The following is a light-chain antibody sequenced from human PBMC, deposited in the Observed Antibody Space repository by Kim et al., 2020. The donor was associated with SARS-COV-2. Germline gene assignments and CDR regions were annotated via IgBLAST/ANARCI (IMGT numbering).Light chain of an antibody. CDR3: ATWDDSMNGWV. Sequence: GQRVTISCSGSSSNIGSNSISWYQRRPGTAPQLLIYRNNQRPSGVPDRFSGSTSGTSASLDISGLQSEDEADYYCATWDDSMNGWVFGGGTQLTVL. J-gene: IGLJ3*02. V-gene: IGLV1-44*01. CDR1: SSNIGSNS. CDR2: RNN.